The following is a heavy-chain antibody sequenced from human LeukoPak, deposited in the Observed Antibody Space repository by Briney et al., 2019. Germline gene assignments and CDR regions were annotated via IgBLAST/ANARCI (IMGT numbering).Heavy chain of an antibody. J-gene: IGHJ4*02. V-gene: IGHV3-23*01. D-gene: IGHD4-17*01. CDR2: ISGSGGST. Sequence: GGSLRLSCAASGFSFSSYAMSWVRQAPGKGLEWVSAISGSGGSTYYADSVKGRFTISRDNSKNTLYLQMNSLRAEDTAVYYCAKDEGYGDYEFDYWGQGTLVTVSS. CDR3: AKDEGYGDYEFDY. CDR1: GFSFSSYA.